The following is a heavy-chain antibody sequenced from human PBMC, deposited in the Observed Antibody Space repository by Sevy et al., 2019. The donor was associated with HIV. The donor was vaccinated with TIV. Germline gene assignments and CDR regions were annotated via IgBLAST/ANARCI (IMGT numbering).Heavy chain of an antibody. CDR3: ARAQGPGRGYSGYEDY. Sequence: ASVKVSCKASGYTFTSYGISWVRQAPGQGLEWMGWISAYNGNTNYAQKLQGRVTMTTDTFTSTAYMELRSLRSDDTAVYYCARAQGPGRGYSGYEDYWGQGTLVTVSS. V-gene: IGHV1-18*01. CDR2: ISAYNGNT. D-gene: IGHD5-12*01. J-gene: IGHJ4*02. CDR1: GYTFTSYG.